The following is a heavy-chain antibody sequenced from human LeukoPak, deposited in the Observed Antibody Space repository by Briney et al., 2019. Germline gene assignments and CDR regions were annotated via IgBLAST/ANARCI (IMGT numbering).Heavy chain of an antibody. CDR3: ARDYGDAFDV. V-gene: IGHV3-74*01. Sequence: GGSLRLSCAASGFTFSNYWMHWVRQAPGKGLVWVSLINSDGSSTNYADSVKGRFTIYRDNAKNTLYLQMNSLRAEDTAVYYCARDYGDAFDVWGQGTMVTVSS. CDR2: INSDGSST. J-gene: IGHJ3*01. CDR1: GFTFSNYW. D-gene: IGHD4-17*01.